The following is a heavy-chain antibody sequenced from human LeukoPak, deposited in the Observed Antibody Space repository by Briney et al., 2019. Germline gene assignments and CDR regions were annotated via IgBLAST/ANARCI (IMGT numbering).Heavy chain of an antibody. CDR2: IYHRGST. CDR1: GGSFSGYY. D-gene: IGHD3-9*01. CDR3: ARDRPLGSFLRYLDY. Sequence: SETLSLTCAVYGGSFSGYYWSWIRQPPGKGLEWIGEIYHRGSTNYNPSLKSRVTISVDKSKNQFSLKLSSVTAADTAVYYCARDRPLGSFLRYLDYWGQGTLVTVSS. J-gene: IGHJ4*02. V-gene: IGHV4-34*01.